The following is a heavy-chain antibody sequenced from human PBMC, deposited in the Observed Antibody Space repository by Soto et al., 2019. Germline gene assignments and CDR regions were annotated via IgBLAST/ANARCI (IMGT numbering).Heavy chain of an antibody. CDR1: GFTFSGYG. J-gene: IGHJ4*02. V-gene: IGHV3-23*01. D-gene: IGHD6-13*01. Sequence: GGSLRLSXAASGFTFSGYGMSWVCQAPGKGLEWVSSITSSGSNTYYVDSVKGRFTISRDNSKNTLYLQMNSLTVEDTAVYYCAKEQGRVAAAPDYWGQGTLVTVSS. CDR2: ITSSGSNT. CDR3: AKEQGRVAAAPDY.